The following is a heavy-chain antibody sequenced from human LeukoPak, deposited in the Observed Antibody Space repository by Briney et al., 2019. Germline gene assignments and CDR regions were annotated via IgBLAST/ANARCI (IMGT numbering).Heavy chain of an antibody. Sequence: SETLSLTCNVSGGSISSNTYFWGWIRRPPGKGLEWIGSIRYSGSTYYNPSLKSRVAISVDTSKNQFSLNLSSLTAADTAVYYCATSDTVSTYNWFDPWGQGTLVTVS. V-gene: IGHV4-39*01. D-gene: IGHD5/OR15-5a*01. J-gene: IGHJ5*02. CDR1: GGSISSNTYF. CDR2: IRYSGST. CDR3: ATSDTVSTYNWFDP.